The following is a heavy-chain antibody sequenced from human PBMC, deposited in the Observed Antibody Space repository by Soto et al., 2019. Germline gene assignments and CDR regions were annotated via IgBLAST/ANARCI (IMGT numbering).Heavy chain of an antibody. J-gene: IGHJ4*02. CDR3: GRLEGLATISYYFDY. V-gene: IGHV4-39*01. Sequence: SETLSLTCAVYGGSFSGYYWGGVRQPPGKGLEWIGSVYYSGSTYYNPSLESRVTISVDESKNQFSLKLMSLSAADTAVYYCGRLEGLATISYYFDYWGQGALVTVSS. CDR1: GGSFSGYY. D-gene: IGHD3-9*01. CDR2: VYYSGST.